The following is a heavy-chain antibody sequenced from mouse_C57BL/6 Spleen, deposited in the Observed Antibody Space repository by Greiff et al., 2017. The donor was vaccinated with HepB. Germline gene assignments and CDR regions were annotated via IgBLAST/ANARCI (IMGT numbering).Heavy chain of an antibody. V-gene: IGHV1-82*01. Sequence: VKLVESGPELVKPGASVKISCKASGYAFSSSWMNWVKQRPGKGLEWIGGIYPGDGDTNYNGKFKGKATLTADKSSSTAYMQLSSLTSEDSAVYFCARLGRDAMDYWGQGTSVTVSS. J-gene: IGHJ4*01. CDR2: IYPGDGDT. CDR1: GYAFSSSW. D-gene: IGHD4-1*01. CDR3: ARLGRDAMDY.